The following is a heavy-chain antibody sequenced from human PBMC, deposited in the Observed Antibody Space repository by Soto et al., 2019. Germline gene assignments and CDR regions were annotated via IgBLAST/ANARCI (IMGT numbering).Heavy chain of an antibody. D-gene: IGHD3-3*01. CDR2: INAGNGNT. V-gene: IGHV1-3*01. J-gene: IGHJ3*02. CDR3: ARVSRFAALDAFDI. Sequence: GASVKVSCKASGYTFTSYGISWVRQAPGQRLEWMGWINAGNGNTKYSQKFQGRVTITRDTSASTAYMELSSLRSEDTAVYYCARVSRFAALDAFDIWGQGTMVTVSS. CDR1: GYTFTSYG.